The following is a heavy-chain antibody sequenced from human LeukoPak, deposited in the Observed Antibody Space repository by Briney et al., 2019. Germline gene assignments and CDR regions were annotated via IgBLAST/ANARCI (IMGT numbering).Heavy chain of an antibody. V-gene: IGHV1-2*04. CDR2: INPNSGGT. CDR1: GYTFTGYY. J-gene: IGHJ3*02. D-gene: IGHD3-10*01. Sequence: GASVKVSCKASGYTFTGYYMHWVRQAPGQGLEWMGWINPNSGGTNYAQKFQGWVTMTRDTSICTAYMELSRLRSDDTAVYYCARATGVDAFDIWGQGTMVTVSS. CDR3: ARATGVDAFDI.